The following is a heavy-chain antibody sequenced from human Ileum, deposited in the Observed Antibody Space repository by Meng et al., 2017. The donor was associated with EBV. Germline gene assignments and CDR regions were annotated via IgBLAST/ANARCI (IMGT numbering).Heavy chain of an antibody. CDR2: ITSDGSST. J-gene: IGHJ4*02. D-gene: IGHD5-24*01. V-gene: IGHV3-74*01. CDR1: GFTFSDYW. CDR3: ATVRDGYPRLFDY. Sequence: VHLVECGGGLVQPGGSLRLSCAASGFTFSDYWMHWVRQAPGKGLVWVSHITSDGSSTNYADSVKGRFTISRDNAKNTLYLQMNSLRAEDAAVYYCATVRDGYPRLFDYWGQGTLVTVSS.